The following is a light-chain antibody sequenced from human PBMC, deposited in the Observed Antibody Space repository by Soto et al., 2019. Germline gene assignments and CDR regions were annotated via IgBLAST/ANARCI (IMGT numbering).Light chain of an antibody. CDR2: DAS. CDR3: QQSYTISPT. Sequence: DIQMTQSPSSLSAYVGDRVTITCRASQSIDRHLNWYQQKPGKAPNLLIYDASSLETGVPSRFSGGRSGTDYTITINSLQPEDFATYYCQQSYTISPTFGGGTNVEI. V-gene: IGKV1-39*01. CDR1: QSIDRH. J-gene: IGKJ4*01.